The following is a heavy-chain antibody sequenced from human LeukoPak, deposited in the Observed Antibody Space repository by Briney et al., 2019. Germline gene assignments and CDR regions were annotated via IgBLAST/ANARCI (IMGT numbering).Heavy chain of an antibody. Sequence: SGGSLRLSCAASGFTFLSYSMNWVRQAPGKGLEWVSFIYSDNTHYSDSVKGRFTISRDNSKNTLYLQMNSLRAEDTAVYYCARRAGAYSHPYDYWGQGTLVTVSS. J-gene: IGHJ4*02. CDR2: IYSDNT. D-gene: IGHD4/OR15-4a*01. V-gene: IGHV3-53*01. CDR3: ARRAGAYSHPYDY. CDR1: GFTFLSYS.